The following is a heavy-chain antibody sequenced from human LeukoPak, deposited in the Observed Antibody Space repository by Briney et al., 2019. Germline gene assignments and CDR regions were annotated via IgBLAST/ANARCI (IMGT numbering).Heavy chain of an antibody. Sequence: PSGTLSLTCAVSDGSISSSNWWSWVRQPPGKGLEWIGEIYHSGSTNYNPSLKSRITISVDKSKNQFSLKLNSVTAADTAVYYCAKEGTVRRFDPWGQGTLVTVSS. J-gene: IGHJ5*02. CDR1: DGSISSSNW. CDR3: AKEGTVRRFDP. CDR2: IYHSGST. D-gene: IGHD1-14*01. V-gene: IGHV4-4*02.